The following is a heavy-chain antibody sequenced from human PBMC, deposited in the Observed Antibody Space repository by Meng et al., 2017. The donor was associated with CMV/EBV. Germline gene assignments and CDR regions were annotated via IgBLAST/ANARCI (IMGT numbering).Heavy chain of an antibody. J-gene: IGHJ4*02. CDR1: GFTFSNAW. D-gene: IGHD2-21*01. V-gene: IGHV3-15*01. CDR2: IKSKTDGGTT. Sequence: LSCAASGFTFSNAWMNWVRKAPGKGLEWVGSIKSKTDGGTTDYAAPVKGRFTISRDDSKNTLSLQMNSLKTADTAVYYCTTVLFLDSWGQGTLVTVSS. CDR3: TTVLFLDS.